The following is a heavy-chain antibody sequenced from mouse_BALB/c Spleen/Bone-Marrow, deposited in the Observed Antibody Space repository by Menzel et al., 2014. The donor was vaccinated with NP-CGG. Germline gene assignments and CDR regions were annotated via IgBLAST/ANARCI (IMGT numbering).Heavy chain of an antibody. Sequence: VQLQQSGPELMKPGASVKISCKASGYSFTSYYMHWVKQSHGKSLEWIGYIDPFNGDTNYNQKFNGKATLTVDKSSSTAYMHLSSQTSGDSAVYYCARRVITTGPGFADWGDAALVAVSA. CDR3: ARRVITTGPGFAD. D-gene: IGHD2-4*01. CDR1: GYSFTSYY. CDR2: IDPFNGDT. J-gene: IGHJ3*01. V-gene: IGHV1-31*01.